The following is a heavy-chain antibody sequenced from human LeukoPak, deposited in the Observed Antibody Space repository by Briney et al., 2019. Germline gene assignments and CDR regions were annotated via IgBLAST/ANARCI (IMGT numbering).Heavy chain of an antibody. CDR1: GFTFTNAW. J-gene: IGHJ2*01. CDR3: ATVYWYFDL. CDR2: IRSKTDGGTA. Sequence: GGSLRLSCSASGFTFTNAWMSWVRQPPGKGLEWVGLIRSKTDGGTADYAAPVQGGFTISRDDSNNTVYLQMSSLKTEDTGVYYCATVYWYFDLWGPGTLLSVSA. V-gene: IGHV3-15*01.